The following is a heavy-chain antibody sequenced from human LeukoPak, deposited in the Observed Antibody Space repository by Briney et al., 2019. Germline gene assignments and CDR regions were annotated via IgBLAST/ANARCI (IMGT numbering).Heavy chain of an antibody. CDR3: ARVIHDYGDYPFDY. V-gene: IGHV1-69*01. CDR2: IIPIFGTA. J-gene: IGHJ4*02. CDR1: GGTFSSYA. D-gene: IGHD4-17*01. Sequence: VASVKVSCKASGGTFSSYAISWVRPAPGQGLEWMGGIIPIFGTANYAQKFQGRVTITADESTSTAYMELSSLRSEDTAVYYCARVIHDYGDYPFDYWGQGTLVTVSS.